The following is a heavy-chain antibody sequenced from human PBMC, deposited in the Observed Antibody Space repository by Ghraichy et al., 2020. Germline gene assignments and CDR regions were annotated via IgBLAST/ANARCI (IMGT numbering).Heavy chain of an antibody. CDR3: ARNRPSGSYLARGAYFDY. V-gene: IGHV3-30-3*01. CDR1: GFTFSSYA. Sequence: GSLRLSCAASGFTFSSYAMHWVRQAPGKGLEWVAVISYDGSNKYYADSVKGRFTISRDNSKNTLYLQMNSLRAEDTAVYYCARNRPSGSYLARGAYFDYWGQGTLVTVSS. J-gene: IGHJ4*02. CDR2: ISYDGSNK. D-gene: IGHD1-26*01.